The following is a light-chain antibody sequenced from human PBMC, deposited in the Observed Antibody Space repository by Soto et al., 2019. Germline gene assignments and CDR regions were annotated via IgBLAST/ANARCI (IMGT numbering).Light chain of an antibody. CDR1: QRISSW. V-gene: IGKV1-5*01. CDR2: DAS. CDR3: QQYRSWPRT. Sequence: DIQMTQSPSSLSASVGDRVTLTCRASQRISSWLAWYQQKPGKAPKLLIYDASALESGVPARFTGSGSGTEFTLTISSLQSEDFAVYYCQQYRSWPRTFGQGTKVDIK. J-gene: IGKJ1*01.